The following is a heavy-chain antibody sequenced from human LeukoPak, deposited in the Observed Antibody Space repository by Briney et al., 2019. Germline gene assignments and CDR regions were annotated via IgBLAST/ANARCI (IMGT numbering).Heavy chain of an antibody. Sequence: SETLSLTCAVYGGSFSGYYWSWIRQPPGKGLKWIGEINHSGSTNYNPSLKSRVTISVDTSKNQFSLKLSSVTAADTAVYYCARHVRGITMVRGPKSGGMDVWGQGTTVTVSS. J-gene: IGHJ6*02. V-gene: IGHV4-34*01. CDR3: ARHVRGITMVRGPKSGGMDV. CDR2: INHSGST. CDR1: GGSFSGYY. D-gene: IGHD3-10*01.